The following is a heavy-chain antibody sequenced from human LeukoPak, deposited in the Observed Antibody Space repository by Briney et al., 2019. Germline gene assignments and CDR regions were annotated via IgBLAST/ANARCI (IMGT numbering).Heavy chain of an antibody. J-gene: IGHJ5*02. D-gene: IGHD3-10*01. CDR1: GYTFTSYY. V-gene: IGHV1-46*01. Sequence: GASVKVSCKASGYTFTSYYMHWVRQAPGQGLEWMEIINPSGGSTSYAQKFQGRVTMTRDMSTSTVYMELSSLRSEDTAVYYCATYYCGSGGPILAASGNGFDPWGQGTLVTVSS. CDR2: INPSGGST. CDR3: ATYYCGSGGPILAASGNGFDP.